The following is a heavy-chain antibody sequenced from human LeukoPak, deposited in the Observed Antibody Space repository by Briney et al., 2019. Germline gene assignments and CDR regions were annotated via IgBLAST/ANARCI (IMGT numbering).Heavy chain of an antibody. D-gene: IGHD2-15*01. V-gene: IGHV4-4*07. CDR2: IYTSGST. CDR1: GGSISSYY. CDR3: ARDLYCSGGSCYSGYYYYYMDV. Sequence: PSETLSLTCTVSGGSISSYYWGWIRQPAGKGLEWIGRIYTSGSTNYNPSLKSRVTMSVDTSKNQFSLKLSSVTAADTAVYYCARDLYCSGGSCYSGYYYYYMDVWGKGTTVTISS. J-gene: IGHJ6*03.